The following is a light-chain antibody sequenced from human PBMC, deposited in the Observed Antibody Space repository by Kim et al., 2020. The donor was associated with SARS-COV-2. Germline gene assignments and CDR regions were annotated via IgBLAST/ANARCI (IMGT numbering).Light chain of an antibody. V-gene: IGKV3-11*01. CDR3: QQRKHWPLT. Sequence: EIVLTQSPATLSLSPGERASLSCRASQSVSNSLAWYQQKPGQAPRLLIYDASKRATGIPTRFSGSGSGTDFSLTISSLKAEDIAVYYCQQRKHWPLTFGGGTKVDIK. CDR2: DAS. J-gene: IGKJ4*01. CDR1: QSVSNS.